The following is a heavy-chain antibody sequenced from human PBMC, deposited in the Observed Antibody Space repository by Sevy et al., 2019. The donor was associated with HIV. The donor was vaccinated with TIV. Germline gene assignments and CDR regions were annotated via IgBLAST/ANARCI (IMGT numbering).Heavy chain of an antibody. Sequence: GGSLRLSCAASGFTFSNYAMSWVRQAPGKGLEWVSAITGSGSYTYYADSVRGRFTISRDNSQNTLFLQVISLRGEDTAVYYCAKYDFWSGYTEYDFDYWGPGTLVTVSS. CDR3: AKYDFWSGYTEYDFDY. CDR2: ITGSGSYT. J-gene: IGHJ4*02. V-gene: IGHV3-23*01. CDR1: GFTFSNYA. D-gene: IGHD3-3*01.